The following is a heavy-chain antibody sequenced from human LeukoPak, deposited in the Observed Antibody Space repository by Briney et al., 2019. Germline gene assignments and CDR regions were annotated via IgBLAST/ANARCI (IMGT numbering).Heavy chain of an antibody. V-gene: IGHV3-7*01. Sequence: GGSLRLSCVASGFTFSNYWLTWVRQAPGKGLECVANIKQDGSEKSYVDSVKGRFTISRDNAKNSVYLQINSLRAEDTAVYYCARERNYYGSGSYTDYWGQGTLVTVSS. J-gene: IGHJ4*02. D-gene: IGHD3-10*01. CDR1: GFTFSNYW. CDR2: IKQDGSEK. CDR3: ARERNYYGSGSYTDY.